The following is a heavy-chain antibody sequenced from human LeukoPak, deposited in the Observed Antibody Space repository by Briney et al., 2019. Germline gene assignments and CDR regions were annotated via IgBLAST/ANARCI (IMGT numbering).Heavy chain of an antibody. Sequence: GGSLRLSCAVSGLTFYTYAMSWVRQAPGKGLEWVSAISGSGGSTYYADSVKGRFTISRDNSKNTLYLQMNSLRAEDTAVYYCAKSQSGWYFFDYWGQGTLVTVSS. D-gene: IGHD6-19*01. CDR1: GLTFYTYA. V-gene: IGHV3-23*01. CDR3: AKSQSGWYFFDY. J-gene: IGHJ4*02. CDR2: ISGSGGST.